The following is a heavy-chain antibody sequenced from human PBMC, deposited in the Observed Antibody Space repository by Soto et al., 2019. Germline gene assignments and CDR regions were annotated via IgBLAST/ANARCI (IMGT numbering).Heavy chain of an antibody. CDR2: ISGSGDST. J-gene: IGHJ6*02. Sequence: PGGSLRLSCAASGFTSSNYAMGWFRQAPGKGLEWVSTISGSGDSTYYADSVKGRFTISRDNSRNTLYLQMNSLRAEDTAVYYCAKALRYFDWLFRPWKSMDVWGQGTTVTVSS. CDR1: GFTSSNYA. D-gene: IGHD3-9*01. V-gene: IGHV3-23*01. CDR3: AKALRYFDWLFRPWKSMDV.